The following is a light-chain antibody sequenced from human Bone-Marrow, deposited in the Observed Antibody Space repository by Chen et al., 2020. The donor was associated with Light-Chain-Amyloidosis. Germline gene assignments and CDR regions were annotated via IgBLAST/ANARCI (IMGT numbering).Light chain of an antibody. V-gene: IGKV1D-13*01. CDR1: HAVNSA. J-gene: IGKJ1*01. CDR2: DAS. CDR3: KQFQHFPHT. Sequence: AVQLTQSPSSLSASVGDRVTITCRENHAVNSAVAWYQQKPGNAPNLLIYDASSLERGVPLRFGGSGSGTDFTLTISSLQPEDVSTYFCKQFQHFPHTFGQWTKVEI.